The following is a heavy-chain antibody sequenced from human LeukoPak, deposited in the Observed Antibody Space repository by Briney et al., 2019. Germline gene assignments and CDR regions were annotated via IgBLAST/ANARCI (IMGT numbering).Heavy chain of an antibody. J-gene: IGHJ5*02. Sequence: SETLSLTCTVSGYSISSGYYWGWIRQPPGKGLEWIGSIYHSGSTYYNPSLKSRVTISVDTSKNQFSLKLSSVTAADTAVYYCARLLIRSGGRRSLNWFDPWGQGTLVTVSS. CDR1: GYSISSGYY. CDR3: ARLLIRSGGRRSLNWFDP. CDR2: IYHSGST. D-gene: IGHD2-15*01. V-gene: IGHV4-38-2*02.